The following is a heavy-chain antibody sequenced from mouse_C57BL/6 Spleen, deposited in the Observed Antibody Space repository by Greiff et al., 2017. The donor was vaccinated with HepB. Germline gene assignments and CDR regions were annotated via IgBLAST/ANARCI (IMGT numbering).Heavy chain of an antibody. J-gene: IGHJ4*01. CDR1: GYSFTDYN. CDR3: ALYGYDEYYAMDY. D-gene: IGHD2-2*01. Sequence: EVKLLESGPELVKPGASVKISCKASGYSFTDYNMNWVKQSNGKSLEWIGVINPNYGTTSYNQKFKGKAKLTVEQSSSTAYMQLNSLTSEDSAVYYCALYGYDEYYAMDYWGQGTSVTVSS. CDR2: INPNYGTT. V-gene: IGHV1-39*01.